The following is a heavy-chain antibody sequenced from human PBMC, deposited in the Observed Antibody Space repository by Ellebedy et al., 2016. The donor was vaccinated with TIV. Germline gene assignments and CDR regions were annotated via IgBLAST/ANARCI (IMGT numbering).Heavy chain of an antibody. CDR2: IYPGDSNT. CDR3: ASNYGYGVPVDF. J-gene: IGHJ4*02. Sequence: GESLKISCKASGYDFTTFWIGWVRQMPGRGLEWMGIIYPGDSNTMYSPSFQGQVTISADKSVSTAYLQWTSLKASDTALYFCASNYGYGVPVDFWGQGTLVIVSS. D-gene: IGHD5-18*01. CDR1: GYDFTTFW. V-gene: IGHV5-51*01.